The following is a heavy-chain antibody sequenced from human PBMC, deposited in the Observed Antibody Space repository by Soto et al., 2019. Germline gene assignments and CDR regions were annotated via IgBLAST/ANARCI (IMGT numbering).Heavy chain of an antibody. CDR3: RRDPYGGSRYYFDS. Sequence: AGGSLRLSCAASGFSFSNYAMHWVRQDPGKGLEWVAVIWYDGSNRYYADSVKGRFTISKDNSQNTLYLQMNSLRAEDTAVYYCRRDPYGGSRYYFDSWGQGTMVTVSS. CDR1: GFSFSNYA. CDR2: IWYDGSNR. D-gene: IGHD1-26*01. J-gene: IGHJ4*02. V-gene: IGHV3-33*01.